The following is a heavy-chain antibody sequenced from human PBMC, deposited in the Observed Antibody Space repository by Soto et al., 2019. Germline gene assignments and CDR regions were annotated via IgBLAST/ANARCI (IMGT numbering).Heavy chain of an antibody. V-gene: IGHV4-39*01. Sequence: PSETLSLTCTVSGGSISSSNYYWVWIRQPPGQGLEWIGSIYYSGSTYYNPSLKSRVTISVDTSKNQFSLKLSSVTAADTAVYYCASRRTYSSAPFDYWGQGTLVTVSS. CDR2: IYYSGST. CDR1: GGSISSSNYY. D-gene: IGHD6-19*01. CDR3: ASRRTYSSAPFDY. J-gene: IGHJ4*02.